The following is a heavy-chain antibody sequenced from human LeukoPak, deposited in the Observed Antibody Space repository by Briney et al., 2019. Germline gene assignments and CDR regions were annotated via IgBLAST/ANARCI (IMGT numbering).Heavy chain of an antibody. D-gene: IGHD3-10*01. CDR1: GFTFSSYS. CDR2: ISGSSTTI. J-gene: IGHJ4*02. Sequence: GGSLRLSCAASGFTFSSYSMNWVRRAPGKGLEWVSYISGSSTTIYYAEFVKGRFTISRDNAKNSLYLQMNSLRAEDTAVYYCARIGGDYWGQGTLVTVSS. CDR3: ARIGGDY. V-gene: IGHV3-48*01.